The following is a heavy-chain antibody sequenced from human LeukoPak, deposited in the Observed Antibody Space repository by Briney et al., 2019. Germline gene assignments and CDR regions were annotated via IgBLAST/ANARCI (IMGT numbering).Heavy chain of an antibody. J-gene: IGHJ1*01. V-gene: IGHV1-8*03. CDR1: GYTFTSYD. CDR2: MNPNSGNT. D-gene: IGHD2-2*01. CDR3: ARVMGYCSSTSCRFKKYFQH. Sequence: AASVKVSCKASGYTFTSYDINWVRQATGQGLEWMGWMNPNSGNTGYAQKFQGRVTITRNTSISTAYMELSSLRSEDTAVYYCARVMGYCSSTSCRFKKYFQHWGQGTLVTVSS.